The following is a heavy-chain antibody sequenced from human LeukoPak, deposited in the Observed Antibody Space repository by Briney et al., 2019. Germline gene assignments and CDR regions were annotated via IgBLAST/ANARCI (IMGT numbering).Heavy chain of an antibody. CDR2: IYYSGST. CDR3: ARSPWLAQYFDY. Sequence: PSETLSLTCTVSGGSISSSSYYWGWIRQPPGKGLEWIGSIYYSGSTYYNPSLKSRVTISVDTSKNQFSLKLSSVTAADTAVYYCARSPWLAQYFDYWGQGTLVTVSS. CDR1: GGSISSSSYY. D-gene: IGHD6-19*01. V-gene: IGHV4-39*07. J-gene: IGHJ4*02.